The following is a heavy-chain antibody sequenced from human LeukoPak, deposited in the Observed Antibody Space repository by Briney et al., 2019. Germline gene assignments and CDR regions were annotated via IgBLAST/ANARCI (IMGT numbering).Heavy chain of an antibody. J-gene: IGHJ4*02. V-gene: IGHV3-53*01. D-gene: IGHD3-22*01. CDR1: GFTVSSNY. Sequence: GGSLRLSCAASGFTVSSNYMSWVRQAPGKGLEWVSVIYSGGNTYYADSVKGRFTISRDNSKNTLYLQMNSLRAEDTAVYYCARAVSSGYDPFDYWGQGTLVTVSS. CDR3: ARAVSSGYDPFDY. CDR2: IYSGGNT.